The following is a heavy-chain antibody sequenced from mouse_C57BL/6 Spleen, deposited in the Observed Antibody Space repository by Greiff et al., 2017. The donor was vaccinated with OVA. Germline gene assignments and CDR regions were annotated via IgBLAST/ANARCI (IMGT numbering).Heavy chain of an antibody. V-gene: IGHV1-22*01. CDR1: GYTFTDYN. CDR2: INPNNGGT. CDR3: ARMDYGSSYWYFDV. J-gene: IGHJ1*03. D-gene: IGHD1-1*01. Sequence: EVQGVESGPELVKPGASVKMSCKASGYTFTDYNMHWVKQSHGKSLEWIGYINPNNGGTSYNQKFKGKATLTVNKSSSTAYMELRSLTSEDSAVYYCARMDYGSSYWYFDVWGTGTTVTVSS.